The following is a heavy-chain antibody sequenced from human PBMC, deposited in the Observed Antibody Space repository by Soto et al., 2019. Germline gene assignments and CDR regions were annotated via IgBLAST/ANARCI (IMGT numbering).Heavy chain of an antibody. Sequence: TLSLTRAISGARVSSNNASWNWIRQSPSRGLEWLGRKYYRSKWHNDYAVSVQSRITINQDTSKNQFSLQLNSVTPQDMAAYYCARELAACDYYYYGMDVWGRVTKVAFSS. CDR3: ARELAACDYYYYGMDV. J-gene: IGHJ6*02. V-gene: IGHV6-1*01. CDR2: KYYRSKWHN. D-gene: IGHD6-25*01. CDR1: GARVSSNNAS.